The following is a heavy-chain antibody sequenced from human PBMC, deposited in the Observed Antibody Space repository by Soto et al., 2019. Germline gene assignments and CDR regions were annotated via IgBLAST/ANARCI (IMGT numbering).Heavy chain of an antibody. CDR1: GGSVSTGVHY. D-gene: IGHD6-13*01. CDR2: IYYSGST. V-gene: IGHV4-61*08. J-gene: IGHJ2*01. CDR3: ARGYYTSWYWFDR. Sequence: QVQLQESGPGLVKPSETLSLTCTVSVSGGSVSTGVHYWSWIRQPPGKGLEWIGYIYYSGSTNYNPSLKSRVAISVDTSKNQFSLKLTSVTAADTAVYYCARGYYTSWYWFDRWGRGTLVTVSS.